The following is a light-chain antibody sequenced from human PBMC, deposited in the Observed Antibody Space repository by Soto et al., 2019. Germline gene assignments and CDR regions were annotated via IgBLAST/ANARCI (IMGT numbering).Light chain of an antibody. CDR1: SSDVGGYNY. CDR2: DVR. Sequence: SVLNQPASVSGSPGQSITISCTGTSSDVGGYNYVSWYQQHPGKAPKLMIYDVRNRPSGVSNRFSGSKSVNTASLTISGLQAEDEADYYCSSYTTISTYVFGTGTKVTVL. CDR3: SSYTTISTYV. V-gene: IGLV2-14*01. J-gene: IGLJ1*01.